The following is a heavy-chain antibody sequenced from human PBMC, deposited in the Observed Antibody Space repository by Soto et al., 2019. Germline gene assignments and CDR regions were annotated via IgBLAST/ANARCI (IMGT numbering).Heavy chain of an antibody. CDR1: GYTLTELS. D-gene: IGHD2-2*01. Sequence: GASVKVSCKVSGYTLTELSMHWVRQAPGKGLEWMGGFDPEDGETIYAQKFQGRVTMTEDTSTDTAYMELSSLRSEDTAAYYCATSACSSTSCYLDWFDPWGQGTLVTVSS. CDR3: ATSACSSTSCYLDWFDP. J-gene: IGHJ5*02. V-gene: IGHV1-24*01. CDR2: FDPEDGET.